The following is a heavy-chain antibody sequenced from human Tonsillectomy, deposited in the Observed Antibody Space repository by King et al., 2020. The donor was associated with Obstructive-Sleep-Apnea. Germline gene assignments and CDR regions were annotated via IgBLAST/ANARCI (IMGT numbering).Heavy chain of an antibody. CDR1: GGSISSIGYY. Sequence: VQLQESGPGLVKPSQTLSLTCTVSGGSISSIGYYWSWIRQHPGKGLEWIGYIYYSGSTYYNPSLKSRVTMSVDTSKNQFSLKLNSVTAADTAVYYCARANFDWLLNCWGQGTLVTVSS. CDR2: IYYSGST. CDR3: ARANFDWLLNC. J-gene: IGHJ4*02. V-gene: IGHV4-31*03. D-gene: IGHD3-9*01.